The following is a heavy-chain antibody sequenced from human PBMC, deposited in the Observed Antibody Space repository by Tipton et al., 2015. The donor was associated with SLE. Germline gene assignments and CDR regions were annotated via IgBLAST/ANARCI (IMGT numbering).Heavy chain of an antibody. CDR2: ISRNTKAI. J-gene: IGHJ6*02. D-gene: IGHD3-3*01. V-gene: IGHV3-48*01. Sequence: SLRLSCAASTFSFSNYDMNWVRQAPGKGLEWISYISRNTKAIYYADSVKGRFTISRDNSKNTLYLQMSSLRAEDTALYYCAKAQYDFWSGGGYYYYGMDVWGQGTTVTVSS. CDR1: TFSFSNYD. CDR3: AKAQYDFWSGGGYYYYGMDV.